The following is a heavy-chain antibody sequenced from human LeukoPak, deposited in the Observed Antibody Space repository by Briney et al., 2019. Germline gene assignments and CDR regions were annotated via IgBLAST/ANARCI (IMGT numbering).Heavy chain of an antibody. V-gene: IGHV3-23*01. CDR2: IDGSGGTT. CDR1: GFTFTRNA. D-gene: IGHD2-2*01. CDR3: AKAHCSSASCSRADN. J-gene: IGHJ4*02. Sequence: GGSLRLSCAASGFTFTRNAMAWVRQAPGKGLEWVSAIDGSGGTTFYADSVKGRVTISRVQSTNTVYLQMNSLRADDTAVYYCAKAHCSSASCSRADNWGQGTLVTVSS.